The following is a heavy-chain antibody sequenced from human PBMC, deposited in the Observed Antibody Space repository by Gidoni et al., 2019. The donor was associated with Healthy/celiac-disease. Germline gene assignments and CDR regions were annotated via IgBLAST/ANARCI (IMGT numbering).Heavy chain of an antibody. J-gene: IGHJ5*02. D-gene: IGHD6-13*01. V-gene: IGHV3-20*04. CDR3: ARDSIVGYSSSWYPWFDP. Sequence: EVQLVESGGGVVRPGGSLRLSCAASGFTFADYGMSWVRQAPGKGLEWVSGINWNGGSTGYADSVKGRFTISRDNAKNSLYLQMNSLRAEDTALYYCARDSIVGYSSSWYPWFDPWGQGTLVTVSS. CDR2: INWNGGST. CDR1: GFTFADYG.